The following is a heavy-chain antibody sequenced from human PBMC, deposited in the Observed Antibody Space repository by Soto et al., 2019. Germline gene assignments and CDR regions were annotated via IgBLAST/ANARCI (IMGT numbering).Heavy chain of an antibody. J-gene: IGHJ4*02. CDR1: GFTFSRHT. CDR3: ARDRLRLGELSLLGYFDY. D-gene: IGHD3-16*02. V-gene: IGHV3-30*04. Sequence: QVQLEESGGGVVQPGRSRRLSCAASGFTFSRHTMHWVRQAPGKGLEWVASISYDGSNKYYADSVKGRFTISRDNSKNTLSVQMDSLRAEDTAVYYCARDRLRLGELSLLGYFDYWGQGTLVTVSS. CDR2: ISYDGSNK.